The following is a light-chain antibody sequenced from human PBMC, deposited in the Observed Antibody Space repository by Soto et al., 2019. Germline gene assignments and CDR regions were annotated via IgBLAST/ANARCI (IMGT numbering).Light chain of an antibody. CDR3: QQRSNWPST. CDR1: QSVSSY. CDR2: DAS. Sequence: EIVLTQSPATLSLSPGERATLSCRASQSVSSYLAWYQQRPGQAPRLLIYDASSRATGIPARFSGSGSGTDFTLTITSLAPEDSAVYYCQQRSNWPSTFGGGTKVEI. V-gene: IGKV3-11*01. J-gene: IGKJ4*01.